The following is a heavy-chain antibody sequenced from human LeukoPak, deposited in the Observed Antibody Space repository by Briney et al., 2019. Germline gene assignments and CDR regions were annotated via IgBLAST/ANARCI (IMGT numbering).Heavy chain of an antibody. D-gene: IGHD3-22*01. Sequence: GGTLRLSCAASGFIFSSHGMSWVRQAPGKGLEWVSSVDISGASTYYADSVKGRFTISRHNSKNTLYLQMNSLRAEDTAVYYCARDYQYYYDSSGYERGYYYYYMDVWGKGTTVTVSS. CDR1: GFIFSSHG. CDR2: VDISGAST. CDR3: ARDYQYYYDSSGYERGYYYYYMDV. V-gene: IGHV3-23*01. J-gene: IGHJ6*03.